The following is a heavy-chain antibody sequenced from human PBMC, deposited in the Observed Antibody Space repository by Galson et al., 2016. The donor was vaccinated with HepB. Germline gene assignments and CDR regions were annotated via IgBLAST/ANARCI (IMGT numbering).Heavy chain of an antibody. Sequence: SETLSLTCTVSGGSVRRGDYYWTWLRQPPGKGLEWIGYVYSSGETKYNPSLKSRLTILVDTSKNQFSLNLSSVTAADTAVYYCAREEGGYCSGYHSYHRAFDYWGHGTLVTVSS. V-gene: IGHV4-61*08. CDR3: AREEGGYCSGYHSYHRAFDY. CDR1: GGSVRRGDYY. D-gene: IGHD2-15*01. J-gene: IGHJ4*01. CDR2: VYSSGET.